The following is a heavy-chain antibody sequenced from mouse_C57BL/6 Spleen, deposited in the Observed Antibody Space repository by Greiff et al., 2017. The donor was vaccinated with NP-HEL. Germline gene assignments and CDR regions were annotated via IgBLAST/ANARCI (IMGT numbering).Heavy chain of an antibody. D-gene: IGHD3-3*01. CDR2: ISNKANGSTT. CDR1: GFTFTDYY. Sequence: EVKLMESGGGLVQPGGSLSLSCAASGFTFTDYYMSWVRQPPGKALEWLGFISNKANGSTTEYSVPVKGRFTISRDTSQSILYLQMNALRAEDSATYYCARQEGTIAWFAYWGQGTLVTVSA. CDR3: ARQEGTIAWFAY. J-gene: IGHJ3*01. V-gene: IGHV7-3*01.